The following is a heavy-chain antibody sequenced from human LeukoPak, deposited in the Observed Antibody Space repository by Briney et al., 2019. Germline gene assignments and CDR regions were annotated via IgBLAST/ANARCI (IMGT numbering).Heavy chain of an antibody. V-gene: IGHV4-61*02. CDR2: IYTSGST. CDR3: AGEEVVPAAVYFDY. D-gene: IGHD2-2*01. Sequence: SQTLSLTCTVSGGSISSGSYYWSWIRQPAGKGLEWIGRIYTSGSTNYNPSLKSRVTISVDTSKNQFSLKLSSVTAADTAVYYCAGEEVVPAAVYFDYWGQGTLVTVSS. J-gene: IGHJ4*02. CDR1: GGSISSGSYY.